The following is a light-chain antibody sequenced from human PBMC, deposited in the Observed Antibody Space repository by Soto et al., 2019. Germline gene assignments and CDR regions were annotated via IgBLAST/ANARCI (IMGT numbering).Light chain of an antibody. CDR2: EVN. J-gene: IGLJ2*01. CDR1: SSDIGGYDY. Sequence: QSVLTQPPSASGSPGQSVTISCTGTSSDIGGYDYVSWYQQFPGRAPKLIIYEVNQRPSGVPERLSGSKSGNTASLTVSGLQTEDEAEYFCSSYAAANNFVVFGGGTKVTVL. CDR3: SSYAAANNFVV. V-gene: IGLV2-8*01.